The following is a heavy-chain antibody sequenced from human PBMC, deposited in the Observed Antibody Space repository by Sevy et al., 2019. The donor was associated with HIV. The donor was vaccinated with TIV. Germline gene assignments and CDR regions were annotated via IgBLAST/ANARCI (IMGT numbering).Heavy chain of an antibody. CDR2: INPNSGGT. V-gene: IGHV1-2*02. CDR3: ARDMGSQYSSGQYNWFDP. Sequence: ASVKVSCKASGYTFTGYYMHWVRQAPGQGLEWMGWINPNSGGTNDAQKFQGRVTMTRDTSISTAYMELSRLRSDDTAVYYCARDMGSQYSSGQYNWFDPWGQGTLVTVSS. CDR1: GYTFTGYY. J-gene: IGHJ5*02. D-gene: IGHD6-19*01.